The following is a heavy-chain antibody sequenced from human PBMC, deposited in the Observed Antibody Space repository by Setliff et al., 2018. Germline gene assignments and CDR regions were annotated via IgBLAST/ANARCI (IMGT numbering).Heavy chain of an antibody. Sequence: GGSLRLSCAASGFTVSSDYMGWFRQAPGKGLEWVSVIYSGGNTYYADSVKGRFTIHRDNSRNTLFLQMNSLRADDTAVYYCMKKIIAGGGPPYDDFDYWGQGTLVTVSS. D-gene: IGHD1-26*01. CDR2: IYSGGNT. CDR1: GFTVSSDY. CDR3: MKKIIAGGGPPYDDFDY. J-gene: IGHJ4*02. V-gene: IGHV3-53*01.